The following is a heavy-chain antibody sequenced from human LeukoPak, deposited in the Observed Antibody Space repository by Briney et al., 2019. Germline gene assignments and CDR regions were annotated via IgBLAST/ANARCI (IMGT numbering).Heavy chain of an antibody. CDR3: ARDPGKDGYNYPFDY. CDR1: GGSISSGGYY. V-gene: IGHV4-31*03. CDR2: IDYSGST. J-gene: IGHJ4*02. D-gene: IGHD5-24*01. Sequence: SETLSLTCTVSGGSISSGGYYWSWIRQHPVKGLEWVGYIDYSGSTYYNPSLKSRLTISMDTSKNQFSLRLSSVTAADAAVYYCARDPGKDGYNYPFDYWGQGTLVTVSS.